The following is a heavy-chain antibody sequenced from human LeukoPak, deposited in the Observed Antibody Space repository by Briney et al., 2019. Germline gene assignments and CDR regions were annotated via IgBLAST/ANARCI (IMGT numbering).Heavy chain of an antibody. CDR3: AKGYYGNYVAVDY. CDR1: GFTFSSYA. Sequence: GGSLRLSCAASGFTFSSYAMIWVRQAPGKGRDWVSSISDNGDDTYYADSVKGRFTISRDKSTNTLYLQMNSLRADDTAVYYCAKGYYGNYVAVDYWGQGTLVTVSS. D-gene: IGHD4-11*01. CDR2: ISDNGDDT. J-gene: IGHJ4*02. V-gene: IGHV3-23*01.